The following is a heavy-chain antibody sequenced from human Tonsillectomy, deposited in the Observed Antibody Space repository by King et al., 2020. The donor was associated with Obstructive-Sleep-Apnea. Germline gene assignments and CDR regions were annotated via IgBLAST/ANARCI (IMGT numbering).Heavy chain of an antibody. V-gene: IGHV5-10-1*01. J-gene: IGHJ4*02. Sequence: QLVQSGAEVKKPGESLRISCVGSGYSFTSYWITWLRQIPGKGLEWMGRIDPSDSYTNYSPSFHGHVTISADKSVSTAYLQWSSLKASDTAMYYCARLNYDSSGYYRLFDYWGQGTLVTVSS. CDR3: ARLNYDSSGYYRLFDY. CDR2: IDPSDSYT. CDR1: GYSFTSYW. D-gene: IGHD3-22*01.